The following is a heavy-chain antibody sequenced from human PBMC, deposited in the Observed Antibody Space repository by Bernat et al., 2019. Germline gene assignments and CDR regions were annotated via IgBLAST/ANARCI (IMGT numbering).Heavy chain of an antibody. V-gene: IGHV3-74*01. CDR1: GFTFSSYW. D-gene: IGHD3-10*01. CDR2: INSDGSVT. CDR3: AKDGQLTPYFYYYMDV. Sequence: EVPLVESGGGLVQPGGSLRLSCAASGFTFSSYWMHWVRQAPGKGLVWLSRINSDGSVTAYADSVKGRFTISRDNAKNTLYLQMNSLRAEDTAVYYCAKDGQLTPYFYYYMDVWGRGTTVTVSS. J-gene: IGHJ6*03.